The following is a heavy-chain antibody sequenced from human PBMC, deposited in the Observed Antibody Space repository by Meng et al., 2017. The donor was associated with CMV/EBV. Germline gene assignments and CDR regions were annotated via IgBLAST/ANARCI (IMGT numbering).Heavy chain of an antibody. J-gene: IGHJ5*02. V-gene: IGHV4-34*01. CDR1: GGSFSGYY. Sequence: HVQLQQWCGGLLKPSQNLSSTCAGYGGSFSGYYGSWIRQPPGKGLEWIGEINHSGSTNYNPSLKSRVTISVDTSKNQFSLKLSSVTAADTAVYYCARGGNWFDPWGQGTLVTVSS. CDR2: INHSGST. CDR3: ARGGNWFDP.